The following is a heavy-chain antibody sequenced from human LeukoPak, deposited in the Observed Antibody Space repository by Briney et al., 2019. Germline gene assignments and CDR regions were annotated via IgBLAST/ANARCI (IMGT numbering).Heavy chain of an antibody. CDR3: VCGGDIVVVPAATNDY. CDR2: IRYDGSNK. V-gene: IGHV3-30*02. D-gene: IGHD2-2*01. J-gene: IGHJ4*02. Sequence: GGSLRLSCAASGFTFSSYAMHWVRQAPGKGLEWVAFIRYDGSNKYYADSVKGRFTISRDNSKNTLYLQMNSLRAEDTAVYYCVCGGDIVVVPAATNDYWGQGTLVTVSS. CDR1: GFTFSSYA.